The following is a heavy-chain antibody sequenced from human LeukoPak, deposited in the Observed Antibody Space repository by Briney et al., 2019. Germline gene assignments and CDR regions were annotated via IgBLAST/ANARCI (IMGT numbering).Heavy chain of an antibody. CDR2: ISESGGYT. V-gene: IGHV3-23*01. CDR1: GFTFSSYA. J-gene: IGHJ6*02. Sequence: GGSLRLSCAASGFTFSSYAMSWVRQAPGKGLEWVSGISESGGYTYYADSVKGRFTIFRDNSKNTLYLQMNSLRAEDTAVYYCAKGFRPSYGSGSYYGVDVWGQGTTVTVSS. D-gene: IGHD3-10*01. CDR3: AKGFRPSYGSGSYYGVDV.